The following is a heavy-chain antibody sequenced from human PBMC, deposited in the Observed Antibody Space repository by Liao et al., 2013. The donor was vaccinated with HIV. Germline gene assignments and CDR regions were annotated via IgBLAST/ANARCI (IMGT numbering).Heavy chain of an antibody. CDR2: IYFSGST. CDR3: ARDVSGWHFDY. J-gene: IGHJ4*02. V-gene: IGHV4-39*07. D-gene: IGHD6-19*01. Sequence: QLQLPESGPGLVKPSETLSLTCTVSGGSISRSSYCWGWIRQPPGKGLEWIGSIYFSGSTYYNPSLKSRVTISVDTSRNQFSLKLTSVTAADTAVYYCARDVSGWHFDYWGQGTLVTVSS. CDR1: GGSISRSSYC.